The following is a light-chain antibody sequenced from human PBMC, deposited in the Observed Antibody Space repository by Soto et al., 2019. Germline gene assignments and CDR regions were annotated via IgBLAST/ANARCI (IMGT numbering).Light chain of an antibody. Sequence: DIQMTQSPSSLSASVGDRVTITCQASQDIRNYLNWYQQKPGKAPKLLIYDASNLETGVPSRFSGGGSGTKFSLTISSLQPEDTATYYCQKYDSHPLAFGGGTKVEIK. CDR1: QDIRNY. J-gene: IGKJ4*01. V-gene: IGKV1-33*01. CDR3: QKYDSHPLA. CDR2: DAS.